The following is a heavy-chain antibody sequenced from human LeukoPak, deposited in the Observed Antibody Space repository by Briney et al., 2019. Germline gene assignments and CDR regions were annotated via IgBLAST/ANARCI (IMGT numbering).Heavy chain of an antibody. J-gene: IGHJ4*02. CDR1: GFTFSSYA. Sequence: GGSLRLSCAASGFTFSSYAMSWVRQAPGKGLEWVSSISGSSSHIYYADSVKGRFTVSRDNAKNSLYLQLNGLRAEDTALYYCARPVGVAAAGIFDYWGQGTLVTVSS. CDR3: ARPVGVAAAGIFDY. V-gene: IGHV3-21*06. CDR2: ISGSSSHI. D-gene: IGHD6-13*01.